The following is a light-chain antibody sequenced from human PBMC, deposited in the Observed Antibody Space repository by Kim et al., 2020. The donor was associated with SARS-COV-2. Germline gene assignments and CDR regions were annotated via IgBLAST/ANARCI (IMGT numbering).Light chain of an antibody. J-gene: IGLJ1*01. CDR1: SSNIGAGYD. CDR2: GNS. V-gene: IGLV1-40*01. Sequence: QSVLTQPPSVSGAPGQRVTISCTGSSSNIGAGYDVHWYQQLPGTAPKLLIYGNSNRPSGVPDRFSGSKSGTAASLAITGFQAEDEADYYCQSYDSSLSARYVFGTGTKVTVL. CDR3: QSYDSSLSARYV.